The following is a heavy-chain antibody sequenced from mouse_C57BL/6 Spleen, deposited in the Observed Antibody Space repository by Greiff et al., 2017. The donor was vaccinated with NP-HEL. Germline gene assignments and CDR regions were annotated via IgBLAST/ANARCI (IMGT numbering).Heavy chain of an antibody. D-gene: IGHD2-4*01. CDR1: GYAFSSYW. Sequence: LKQSGASVKIPCKASGYAFSSYWMNWVKQRPGKGLEWIGQIYPGDGDTNYNGKFKGKATLTADKSSSTAYMQPSSLTSEDAAVYFCARSYDYGGFAYWGQGTLVTVSA. CDR3: ARSYDYGGFAY. CDR2: IYPGDGDT. V-gene: IGHV1-80*01. J-gene: IGHJ3*01.